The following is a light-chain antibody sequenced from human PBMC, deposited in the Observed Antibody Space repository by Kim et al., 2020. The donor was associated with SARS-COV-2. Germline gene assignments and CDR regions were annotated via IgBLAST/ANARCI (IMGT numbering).Light chain of an antibody. CDR3: QAWDSSTWV. CDR1: KLGDKY. J-gene: IGLJ3*02. V-gene: IGLV3-1*01. CDR2: QDS. Sequence: VPPAQTASITCSGDKLGDKYACWYQQKPGQSPVLVIYQDSKRPSGIPERFSGSNSGNTATLTISGTQAMDEADYYCQAWDSSTWVFGGGTQLTVL.